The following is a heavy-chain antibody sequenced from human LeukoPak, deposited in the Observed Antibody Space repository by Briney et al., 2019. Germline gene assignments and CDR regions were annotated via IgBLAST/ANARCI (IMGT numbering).Heavy chain of an antibody. J-gene: IGHJ6*02. D-gene: IGHD5-18*01. V-gene: IGHV3-48*03. Sequence: GGSLRLSCAASGFTFSNFEMNWVRQAPGKGLEWISFISGSGRTVYYADSVKGRFTISRDNAKNSLYLQMNSLRAEDTAVYYCARDSGYSYGFFYYYYGMDVWGQGTTVTVSS. CDR2: ISGSGRTV. CDR1: GFTFSNFE. CDR3: ARDSGYSYGFFYYYYGMDV.